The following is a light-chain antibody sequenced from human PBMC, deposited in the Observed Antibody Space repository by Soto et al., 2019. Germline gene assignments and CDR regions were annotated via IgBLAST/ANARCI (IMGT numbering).Light chain of an antibody. Sequence: DIQMTQSPSTLSASVGDRVTITCRASQSISSWLAWYQQKPGKAPKLLIYDASSLESGVPSRFSGSGSGTDFTLAISSLQPEDSATYYCQQSYSTPWTFGHGTKVDIK. J-gene: IGKJ1*01. CDR3: QQSYSTPWT. CDR2: DAS. V-gene: IGKV1-5*01. CDR1: QSISSW.